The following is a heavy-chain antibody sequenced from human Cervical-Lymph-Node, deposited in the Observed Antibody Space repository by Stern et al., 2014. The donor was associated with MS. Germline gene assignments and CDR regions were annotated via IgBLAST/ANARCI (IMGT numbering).Heavy chain of an antibody. V-gene: IGHV3-9*01. J-gene: IGHJ3*02. CDR1: GFTFDDYA. Sequence: EVQLAESGGGLVQPGRSLRLSCVASGFTFDDYAMHWVRQAPGKGLEWVSGIIWNGGSRTSADSVKDRVTISRDNAKNSLYLQMSSLRPEDTAFYYCAKTLGRSYHDPFDMWGQGTMVIVSS. D-gene: IGHD3-16*02. CDR2: IIWNGGSR. CDR3: AKTLGRSYHDPFDM.